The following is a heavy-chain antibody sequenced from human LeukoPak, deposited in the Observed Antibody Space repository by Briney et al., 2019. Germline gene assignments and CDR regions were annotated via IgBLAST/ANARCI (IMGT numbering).Heavy chain of an antibody. Sequence: GGSLRLSCAASGFTFSSYGMHWVRQAPGKGLEWVAVIWYDGSNKYYADSVKGRFTISRDNSKNTLYLQMNSLRAEDTAVYYCARDGGDIVVVPAASALDYWGQGTLVTVS. V-gene: IGHV3-33*01. CDR2: IWYDGSNK. D-gene: IGHD2-2*01. CDR3: ARDGGDIVVVPAASALDY. CDR1: GFTFSSYG. J-gene: IGHJ4*02.